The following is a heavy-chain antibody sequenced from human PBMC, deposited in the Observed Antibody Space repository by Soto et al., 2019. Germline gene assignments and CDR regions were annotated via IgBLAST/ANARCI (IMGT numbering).Heavy chain of an antibody. CDR3: ARGIWFGEDFYYYGMDV. J-gene: IGHJ6*02. D-gene: IGHD3-10*01. V-gene: IGHV3-23*01. CDR1: GFTFSSNA. CDR2: ISGSGDFT. Sequence: GSLSLSCAASGFTFSSNAMSWVRQAPGKGLEWVSVISGSGDFTFYADSVKGRFTIPRDNSKNTLYLQMNTLRAEDTAVYYCARGIWFGEDFYYYGMDVWGQGTTVTVSS.